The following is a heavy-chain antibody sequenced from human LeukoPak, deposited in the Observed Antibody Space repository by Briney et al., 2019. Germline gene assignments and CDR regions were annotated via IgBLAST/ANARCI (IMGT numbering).Heavy chain of an antibody. CDR1: GGTFSSYA. CDR3: AIGITTVRGVPPDDY. V-gene: IGHV1-69*05. J-gene: IGHJ4*02. CDR2: IIPIFGTA. D-gene: IGHD3-10*01. Sequence: SVKVSCKASGGTFSSYAISWVRQAPGQGLEWMGRIIPIFGTANYAQKFQGRVTITTDESTSTAYMELSSLRSEDTAVYYCAIGITTVRGVPPDDYWGQGTLVTVSS.